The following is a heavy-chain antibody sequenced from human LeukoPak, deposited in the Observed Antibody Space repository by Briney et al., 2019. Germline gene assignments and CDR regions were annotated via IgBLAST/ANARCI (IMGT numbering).Heavy chain of an antibody. Sequence: SETLSLTCTVSGGSISSSSYYWGWIRQPPGKGLEWIGSIYSSGSTYYNPSLKSRVTISVDTSKNQFSLKLSSVTAADTAVYYCVRQGLVRGSPFGIWGQGTMVTVSS. CDR3: VRQGLVRGSPFGI. V-gene: IGHV4-39*01. CDR1: GGSISSSSYY. J-gene: IGHJ3*02. D-gene: IGHD6-19*01. CDR2: IYSSGST.